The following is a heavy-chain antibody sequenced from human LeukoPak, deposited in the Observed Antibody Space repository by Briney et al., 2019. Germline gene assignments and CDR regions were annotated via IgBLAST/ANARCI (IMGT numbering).Heavy chain of an antibody. V-gene: IGHV3-21*04. CDR3: ANYPITMVRGVIITGAFDI. CDR1: GITLSGYS. J-gene: IGHJ3*02. D-gene: IGHD3-10*01. Sequence: GGSLRLSCVASGITLSGYSMNWVRQAPGKGLEWVSSISSSSTYIYYADSVQGRFTISRDNAKNSVFLQMNNLRAEDTAVYYCANYPITMVRGVIITGAFDIWGQGTMVTVSS. CDR2: ISSSSTYI.